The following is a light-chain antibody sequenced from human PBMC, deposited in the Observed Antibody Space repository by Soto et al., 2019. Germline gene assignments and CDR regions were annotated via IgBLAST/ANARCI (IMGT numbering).Light chain of an antibody. Sequence: EIVLTQSPGTLSLSPGERATLSCRASQSVKMYLAWYQQKPGQAPRLLIYGASSRATGIADRFSGSGSGTDFTLTISRLEPEDFALYYCQQYGYSPITFGQGTRLEIK. CDR3: QQYGYSPIT. CDR1: QSVKMY. V-gene: IGKV3-20*01. CDR2: GAS. J-gene: IGKJ5*01.